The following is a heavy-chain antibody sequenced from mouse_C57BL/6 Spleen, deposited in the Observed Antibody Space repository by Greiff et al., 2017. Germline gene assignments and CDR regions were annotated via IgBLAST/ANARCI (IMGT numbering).Heavy chain of an antibody. D-gene: IGHD2-2*01. CDR1: GYTFTDYY. CDR3: ARGLRYAMDY. J-gene: IGHJ4*01. V-gene: IGHV1-26*01. Sequence: VQLQQSGPELVKPGASVKISCKASGYTFTDYYMHWVKQSHGKSLEWIGDINPNNGGTSYNQKFKGKATLTVEKSASTAYMELRSLSSEDAAVYYCARGLRYAMDYWGQGTSVTVSS. CDR2: INPNNGGT.